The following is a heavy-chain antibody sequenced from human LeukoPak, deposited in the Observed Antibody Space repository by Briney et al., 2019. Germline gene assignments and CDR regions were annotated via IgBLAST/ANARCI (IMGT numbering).Heavy chain of an antibody. CDR3: ATKQWLAPPPDS. CDR1: GFTFSKYW. CDR2: INTDGTVT. Sequence: GGSLRLSCAASGFTFSKYWMLWVLQAPGKGLESVSRINTDGTVTTYADSVKGRFTVSRDNADNTMFLQMNSVRDEDTAVYYCATKQWLAPPPDSWGQGTPVTVS. V-gene: IGHV3-74*01. D-gene: IGHD6-19*01. J-gene: IGHJ4*02.